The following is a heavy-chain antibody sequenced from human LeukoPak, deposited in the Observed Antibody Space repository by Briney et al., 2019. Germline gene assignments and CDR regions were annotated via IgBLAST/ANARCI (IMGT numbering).Heavy chain of an antibody. V-gene: IGHV3-23*01. CDR1: GFTFSSYA. CDR2: ISGSGGST. D-gene: IGHD6-13*01. CDR3: ASSSPNRLAAAGPRRDY. J-gene: IGHJ4*02. Sequence: PGGSLRLSCAASGFTFSSYAMSWVRQAPGKGLEWVSAISGSGGSTYYADSVKGRFTISRDNSKNTLYLQMNSLRAEDTAVYYCASSSPNRLAAAGPRRDYWGQGTLVTVSS.